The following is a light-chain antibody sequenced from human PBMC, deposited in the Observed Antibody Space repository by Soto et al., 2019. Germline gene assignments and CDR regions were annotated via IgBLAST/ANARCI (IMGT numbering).Light chain of an antibody. Sequence: QSALTQPASVSGSPGQSITISCTGTSSDVGGYNYVSWYQQHPGKAPKLMIYDVSNRPSGVSNRVSGSKSGNTASLTISGLQAEDEADYYCCSYTSSSTRVFGTGTKLTVL. CDR2: DVS. V-gene: IGLV2-14*01. CDR3: CSYTSSSTRV. J-gene: IGLJ1*01. CDR1: SSDVGGYNY.